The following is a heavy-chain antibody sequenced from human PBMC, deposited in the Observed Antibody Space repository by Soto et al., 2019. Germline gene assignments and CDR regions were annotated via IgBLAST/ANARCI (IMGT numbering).Heavy chain of an antibody. Sequence: DTLSLTCTVSGVSITPYYWTWIRHPPGKGLEWIGYVYHTGNTYYNPSLKSRVTISLDTSKNQVSLRLKSVTAADTAVYYCAREQYNWKLWGQGTLVTVSS. D-gene: IGHD1-20*01. CDR3: AREQYNWKL. V-gene: IGHV4-59*01. CDR1: GVSITPYY. J-gene: IGHJ4*02. CDR2: VYHTGNT.